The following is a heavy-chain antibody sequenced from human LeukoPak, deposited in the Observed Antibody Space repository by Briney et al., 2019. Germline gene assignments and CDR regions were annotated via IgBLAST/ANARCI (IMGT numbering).Heavy chain of an antibody. J-gene: IGHJ4*02. CDR3: TRDPY. V-gene: IGHV3-7*01. CDR1: GFTDTTFW. Sequence: GRSLRLSCAESGFTDTTFWMGWVRPAPGGGLEWVANINEDGRETNYVDSVRGRFTISRDSATKSVFLQMNSLRVDDTAVYYYTRDPYRGQGTLVTVSP. CDR2: INEDGRET.